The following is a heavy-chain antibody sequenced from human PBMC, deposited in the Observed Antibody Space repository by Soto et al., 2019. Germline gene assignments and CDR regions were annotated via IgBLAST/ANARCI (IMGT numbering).Heavy chain of an antibody. CDR3: ARYGSSTSCCDY. CDR2: ISSSSSTI. J-gene: IGHJ4*02. Sequence: GGSLRLSCAGSGFTFSSDSMNWVRQAPGKELEWVSYISSSSSTIYYADSVKGRFTISRDNAKNSLYLQMNSLRAEDTAVYYCARYGSSTSCCDYRSQGTLVTVSS. V-gene: IGHV3-48*01. D-gene: IGHD2-2*01. CDR1: GFTFSSDS.